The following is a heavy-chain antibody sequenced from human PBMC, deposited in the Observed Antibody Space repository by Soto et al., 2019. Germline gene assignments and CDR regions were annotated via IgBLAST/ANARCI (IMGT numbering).Heavy chain of an antibody. D-gene: IGHD3-3*01. CDR2: ISAYNGNT. J-gene: IGHJ6*03. CDR1: GYTFTSYG. V-gene: IGHV1-18*01. CDR3: ARVTGIRFLEWLLSDYYYYMAV. Sequence: ASVKVSCKASGYTFTSYGISWVRQAPGQGLEWMGWISAYNGNTNYAQKLQGRVTMTTDTSTSTAYMELRSLRSDDTAVYYCARVTGIRFLEWLLSDYYYYMAVWGKGTTVTVCS.